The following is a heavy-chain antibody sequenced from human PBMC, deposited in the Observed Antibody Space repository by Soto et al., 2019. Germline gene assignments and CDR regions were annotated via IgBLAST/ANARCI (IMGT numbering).Heavy chain of an antibody. Sequence: GSLRLSCAASGFTFSGSAMHWVRQASGKGREWVGRIRSKANSYATAYAASVKGRFTISRDDSKNTAYLQMNSLKTEDTAVYYCISGDSSGWDPPRYWGQGTLVTVSS. CDR1: GFTFSGSA. CDR3: ISGDSSGWDPPRY. CDR2: IRSKANSYAT. D-gene: IGHD6-19*01. V-gene: IGHV3-73*01. J-gene: IGHJ4*02.